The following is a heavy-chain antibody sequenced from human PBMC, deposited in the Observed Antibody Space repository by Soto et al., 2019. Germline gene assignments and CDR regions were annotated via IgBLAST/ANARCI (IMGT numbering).Heavy chain of an antibody. Sequence: EVQLLESGGGLVQPGGSLRLSCAASGFTFSSYAMSWVRQAPGKGLEWVSAISGSGGSTYYADSVKGRFTISRDNSKNTRYLQINSRSAEDTAVYYCANSATPYRYEILTGSRPDYWGQGTLVTVSA. D-gene: IGHD3-9*01. CDR1: GFTFSSYA. J-gene: IGHJ4*02. CDR3: ANSATPYRYEILTGSRPDY. V-gene: IGHV3-23*01. CDR2: ISGSGGST.